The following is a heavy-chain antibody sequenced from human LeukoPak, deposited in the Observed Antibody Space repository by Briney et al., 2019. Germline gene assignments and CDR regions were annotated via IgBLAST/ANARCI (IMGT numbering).Heavy chain of an antibody. CDR3: ARVSQWLGLDAFDI. Sequence: SVKVSCKASGGTFSSYAISWVRQAPGQGLEWMGGIIPIFGTANYAQKFQGRVTITAAKSTSTAYMELSSLRSEDTAVYYCARVSQWLGLDAFDIWGQGTMVTVSS. CDR1: GGTFSSYA. V-gene: IGHV1-69*06. CDR2: IIPIFGTA. D-gene: IGHD6-19*01. J-gene: IGHJ3*02.